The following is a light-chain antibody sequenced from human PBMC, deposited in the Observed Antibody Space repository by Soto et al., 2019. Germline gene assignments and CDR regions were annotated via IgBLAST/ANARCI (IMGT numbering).Light chain of an antibody. Sequence: EVVLTQSPATLSVSPGERATLSCRASHSVGSNLAWFRRKPGQAPRLLIYAASTRATGVPARFSGSGSGTDFSLTITSLQSEDSAVYYCQQYTNWPPITFGQGTRLEIK. CDR3: QQYTNWPPIT. J-gene: IGKJ5*01. CDR1: HSVGSN. CDR2: AAS. V-gene: IGKV3-15*01.